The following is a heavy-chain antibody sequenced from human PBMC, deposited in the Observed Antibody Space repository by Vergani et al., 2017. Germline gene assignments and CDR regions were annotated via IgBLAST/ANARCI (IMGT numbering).Heavy chain of an antibody. J-gene: IGHJ4*02. V-gene: IGHV4-61*02. CDR1: GGSFSTGGQS. Sequence: QAQLQESGPGLVKPSETLSLTCTVSGGSFSTGGQSWTWLRQSAGKGLEWIGRIYTSGATNYNPSLKSRVTISVDTSKNQFSLKLSSVTAADTAVYYCARFSPVSSSSWYQGSSTSKYYFDYWGQGTLVTVSS. CDR3: ARFSPVSSSSWYQGSSTSKYYFDY. CDR2: IYTSGAT. D-gene: IGHD6-13*01.